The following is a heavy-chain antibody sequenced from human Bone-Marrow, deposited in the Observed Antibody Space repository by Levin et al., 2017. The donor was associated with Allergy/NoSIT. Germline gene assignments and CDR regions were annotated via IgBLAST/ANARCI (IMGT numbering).Heavy chain of an antibody. J-gene: IGHJ6*02. CDR1: GYTFTSYD. V-gene: IGHV1-8*01. Sequence: ASVKVSCKASGYTFTSYDINWVRQATGQGLEWMGWMNPNSGNTGYAQKFQGRVTMTRNTSISTAYMELSSLRSEDTAVYYCARSYGSGSYYELVVYYYYYGMDVWGQGTTVTVSS. CDR3: ARSYGSGSYYELVVYYYYYGMDV. D-gene: IGHD3-10*01. CDR2: MNPNSGNT.